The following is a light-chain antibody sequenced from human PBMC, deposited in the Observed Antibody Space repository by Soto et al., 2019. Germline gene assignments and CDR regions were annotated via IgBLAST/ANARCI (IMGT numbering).Light chain of an antibody. CDR3: QQYGGSPKVT. Sequence: EIVLTQSPGTLSLSPGERATLSCRASQSVSSGQLGWYQQKPGQAPRLLIYGASSRAAGTPDRFSGSGSGTDFTVTISGVEPEDFAVYYCQQYGGSPKVTFGGGTKVEIK. CDR1: QSVSSGQ. J-gene: IGKJ4*01. CDR2: GAS. V-gene: IGKV3-20*01.